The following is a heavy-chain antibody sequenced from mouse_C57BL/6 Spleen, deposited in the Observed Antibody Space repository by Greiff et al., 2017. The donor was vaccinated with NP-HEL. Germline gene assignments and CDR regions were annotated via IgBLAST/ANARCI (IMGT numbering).Heavy chain of an antibody. V-gene: IGHV1-81*01. CDR3: ARGDWDPY. J-gene: IGHJ3*01. CDR1: GYTFTSYG. Sequence: VQLQQSGAELARPGASVKLSCKASGYTFTSYGISWVKQRTGQGLEWIGEIYPRSGNTYYNEKFKGKATLTADKSSSTAYMELRSLTSEDSAVYFCARGDWDPYWGQGTLVTVSA. D-gene: IGHD4-1*01. CDR2: IYPRSGNT.